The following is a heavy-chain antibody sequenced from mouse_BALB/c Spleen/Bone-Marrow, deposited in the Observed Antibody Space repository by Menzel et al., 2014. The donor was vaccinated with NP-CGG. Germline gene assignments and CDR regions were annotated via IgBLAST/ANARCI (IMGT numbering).Heavy chain of an antibody. CDR1: GFNIKDTY. CDR3: ASYYYGRAWFAY. D-gene: IGHD1-1*01. J-gene: IGHJ3*01. V-gene: IGHV14-3*02. CDR2: IDPANGNT. Sequence: VQLKESGAELVKPGASVKLSCTASGFNIKDTYMHWVKQRPEQGLEWIGRIDPANGNTKYDPKFQGKATITADTSSNTAYLQLSSLTSEDTAVYYCASYYYGRAWFAYWGQGILVTVSA.